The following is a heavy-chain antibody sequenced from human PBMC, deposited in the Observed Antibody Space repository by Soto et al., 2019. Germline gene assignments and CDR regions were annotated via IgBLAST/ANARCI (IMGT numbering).Heavy chain of an antibody. V-gene: IGHV4-39*01. D-gene: IGHD1-20*01. Sequence: NPXXTLSLPCAVSGASLIGRYYYWAWLRQSPGKGPEWIGSVFYTGFTSYNTSLESRVSVSVDTSKRQFSLKLSAVTAADTAVYYCATSQKGYNWNYFDHWGQGARVTVSS. CDR3: ATSQKGYNWNYFDH. CDR2: VFYTGFT. CDR1: GASLIGRYYY. J-gene: IGHJ4*02.